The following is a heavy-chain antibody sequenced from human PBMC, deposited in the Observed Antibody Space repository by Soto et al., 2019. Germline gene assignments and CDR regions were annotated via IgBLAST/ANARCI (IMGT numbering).Heavy chain of an antibody. D-gene: IGHD6-13*01. J-gene: IGHJ6*02. CDR2: ISYDGSNK. V-gene: IGHV3-30-3*01. CDR3: ARGTAASPYGMDV. Sequence: QVQLVESGGGVVQPGRSLRLSCAASGFTFSSYAMHWVRQAPGKGLEWVAVISYDGSNKYYADSVKGRFTISRDNSKNTLYLQMNSLRAEDTAVYYCARGTAASPYGMDVWGQGTTVTVSS. CDR1: GFTFSSYA.